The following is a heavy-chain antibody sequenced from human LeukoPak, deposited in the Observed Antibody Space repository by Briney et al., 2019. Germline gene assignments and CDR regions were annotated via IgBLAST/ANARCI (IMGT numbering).Heavy chain of an antibody. V-gene: IGHV3-74*01. CDR1: GFSFSGHW. Sequence: GGSLRLSCTASGFSFSGHWMHWARHLPGKGLVWVSRISPTGSTTSYADSVKGRLTVSRDNAKNTLYLQVNNLRAEDTAVYYCARGPNSNWSGLDFWGQGTLLTVSS. CDR2: ISPTGSTT. J-gene: IGHJ4*02. CDR3: ARGPNSNWSGLDF. D-gene: IGHD6-6*01.